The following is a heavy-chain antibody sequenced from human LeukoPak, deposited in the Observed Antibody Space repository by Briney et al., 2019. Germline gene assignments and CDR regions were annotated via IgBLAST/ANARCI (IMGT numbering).Heavy chain of an antibody. J-gene: IGHJ4*02. CDR1: GYSFTTSW. Sequence: GESLKISCKGSGYSFTTSWIGWVRQMPGKDLEWMGIIYPGDSDTRYSPSFQGQVTISADKSISTAYLQWSSLKASDAAMYYCARFEGRTVDYWGQGTLVTVSP. D-gene: IGHD2-2*01. CDR2: IYPGDSDT. V-gene: IGHV5-51*01. CDR3: ARFEGRTVDY.